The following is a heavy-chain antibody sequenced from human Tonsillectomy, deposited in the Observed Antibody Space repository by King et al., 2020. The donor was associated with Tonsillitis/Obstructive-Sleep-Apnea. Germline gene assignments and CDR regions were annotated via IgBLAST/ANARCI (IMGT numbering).Heavy chain of an antibody. CDR3: ARECDAVDDFGDSGLASDAFDL. J-gene: IGHJ3*01. Sequence: VQLVESGAEVKKPGASVKVSCKASGYTFTSYHINWVRQAPGQGLEWRGWISAYNGNTNYALKLQGRVPMTTDTSTSTAYMELRSLRSDDTAGYYGARECDAVDDFGDSGLASDAFDLWGQGTMVTVPS. CDR1: GYTFTSYH. CDR2: ISAYNGNT. V-gene: IGHV1-18*01. D-gene: IGHD4-17*01.